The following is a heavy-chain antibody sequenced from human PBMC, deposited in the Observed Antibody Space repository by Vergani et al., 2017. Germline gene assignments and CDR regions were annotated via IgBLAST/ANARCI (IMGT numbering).Heavy chain of an antibody. CDR3: ARDSPWYFDL. Sequence: QVQLQESGPGLVKPSGTLSLTCAVSGGSISSSNWWSWVRQPPGKGLEWIGYIYYSGSTNYNPSLKSRVTISVDTSKNQFSLKLSSVTAADTAVYYCARDSPWYFDLWGRGTLVTVSS. V-gene: IGHV4-4*02. CDR2: IYYSGST. J-gene: IGHJ2*01. CDR1: GGSISSSNW.